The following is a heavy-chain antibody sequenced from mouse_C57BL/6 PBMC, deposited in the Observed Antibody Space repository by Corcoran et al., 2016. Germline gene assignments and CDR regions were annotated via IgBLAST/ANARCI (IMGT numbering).Heavy chain of an antibody. V-gene: IGHV14-3*01. CDR2: IDPANGNT. CDR3: ARSDYCGSSGYAMDY. CDR1: GFNIKNTY. J-gene: IGHJ4*01. Sequence: EVQLQQSVAELVRPGASVKLSCTASGFNIKNTYMHWVKQRPEQGLEWIGRIDPANGNTKYAPKFQGKATITADTSSKTAYLQLSSLTSEDTAIYYCARSDYCGSSGYAMDYWGQGTSVTVSS. D-gene: IGHD1-1*01.